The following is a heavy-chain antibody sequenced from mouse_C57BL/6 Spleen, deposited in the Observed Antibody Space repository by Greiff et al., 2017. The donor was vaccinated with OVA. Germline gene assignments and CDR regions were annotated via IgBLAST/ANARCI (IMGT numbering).Heavy chain of an antibody. CDR3: ARGTGSSPLDY. J-gene: IGHJ2*01. V-gene: IGHV1-54*01. CDR1: GYAFTNYL. Sequence: QVQLQPSGAELVRPGTSVKVSCKASGYAFTNYLIEWVKQRPGQGLEWIGVINPGSGGTNYNEKFKGKATLTADKSSSTAYMQLSSLTSEDAAVYFCARGTGSSPLDYWGQGTTLTVSS. D-gene: IGHD1-1*01. CDR2: INPGSGGT.